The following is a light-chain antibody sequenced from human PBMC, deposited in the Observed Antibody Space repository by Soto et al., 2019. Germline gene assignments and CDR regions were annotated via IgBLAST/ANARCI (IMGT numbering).Light chain of an antibody. V-gene: IGKV3-11*01. CDR1: QSVSSF. Sequence: EIVLTQSPATLSLTPEERATLSCRASQSVSSFFVWYQQKRGQAPRLLIYDASKRATGIPARFSGSGSGTDFTLTISSLEPEDFAVYYCQLRLNWPLTFGGGTTVEIK. CDR3: QLRLNWPLT. CDR2: DAS. J-gene: IGKJ4*01.